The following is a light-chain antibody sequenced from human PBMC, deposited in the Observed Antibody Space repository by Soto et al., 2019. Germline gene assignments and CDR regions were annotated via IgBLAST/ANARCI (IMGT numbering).Light chain of an antibody. J-gene: IGLJ1*01. Sequence: QSALTQPACVSGSPGQSVTISCTGTSSDVGSYNRVSWYQQSPGTAPKLTIYEVSNRPSGVPDRFSGSKSGNTASLTISGLQAEDEADYYCNSYTTSSTYVFGTGTKVTVL. CDR3: NSYTTSSTYV. CDR2: EVS. CDR1: SSDVGSYNR. V-gene: IGLV2-18*02.